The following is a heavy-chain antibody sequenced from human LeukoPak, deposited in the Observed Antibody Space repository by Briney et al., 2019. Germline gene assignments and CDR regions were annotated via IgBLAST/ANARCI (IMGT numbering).Heavy chain of an antibody. CDR3: AKDRLWELLPWDRYYGMDV. Sequence: PGGSLRLSCAAPGFTFSSYAMSWVRQAPGKGLEWVSAISGSGGSTYYADSVKGRFTISRDNSKNTLYLQMNSLRAEDTAVYYCAKDRLWELLPWDRYYGMDVWGQGTTVTVSS. CDR2: ISGSGGST. D-gene: IGHD1-26*01. J-gene: IGHJ6*02. V-gene: IGHV3-23*01. CDR1: GFTFSSYA.